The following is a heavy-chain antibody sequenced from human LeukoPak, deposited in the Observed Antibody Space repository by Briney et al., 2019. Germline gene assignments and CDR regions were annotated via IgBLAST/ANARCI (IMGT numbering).Heavy chain of an antibody. CDR1: GGSFSGYY. V-gene: IGHV4-34*01. CDR3: ARAGRRGYSYEHMDV. D-gene: IGHD5-18*01. J-gene: IGHJ6*03. CDR2: INHSGST. Sequence: SETLSLTCAVYGGSFSGYYWSWIRQPPGKGLEWIGEINHSGSTNYNPSLKSRVTISVDTSRNQFSLKLSSVTAADTAVYYCARAGRRGYSYEHMDVWGKGTTVTVSS.